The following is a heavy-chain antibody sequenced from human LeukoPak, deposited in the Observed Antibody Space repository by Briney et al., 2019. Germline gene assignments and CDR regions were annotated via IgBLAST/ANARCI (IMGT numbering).Heavy chain of an antibody. V-gene: IGHV3-53*01. CDR2: IYSGGST. CDR1: GFTFSSNY. D-gene: IGHD2-15*01. Sequence: GGSLRLSCAASGFTFSSNYMSWVRQAPGKGLEWVSVIYSGGSTYYADSVKGRFTISRDNSKNTLYLQMNSLRAEDTAVYYCAREGLQRDYFDYWGQGTLVTVSS. J-gene: IGHJ4*02. CDR3: AREGLQRDYFDY.